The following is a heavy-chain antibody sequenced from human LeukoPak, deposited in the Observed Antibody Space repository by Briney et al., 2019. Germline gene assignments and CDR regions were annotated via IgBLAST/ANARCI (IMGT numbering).Heavy chain of an antibody. CDR3: ARRTGYSSGWYYY. V-gene: IGHV4-39*07. CDR1: GGSISSSSYY. Sequence: PSETLSLTCTVSGGSISSSSYYWGWIRQPPGKGLGWIGSIYYSGSTYYNPSLKSRVTISVDTSKNQFSLKLSSVTAADTAVYYCARRTGYSSGWYYYWGQGTLVTVSS. D-gene: IGHD6-19*01. J-gene: IGHJ4*02. CDR2: IYYSGST.